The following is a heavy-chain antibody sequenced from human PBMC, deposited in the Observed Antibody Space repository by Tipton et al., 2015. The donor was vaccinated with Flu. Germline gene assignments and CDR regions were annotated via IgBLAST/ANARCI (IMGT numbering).Heavy chain of an antibody. J-gene: IGHJ5*02. CDR1: GFTVSTYS. Sequence: SLRLSCAASGFTVSTYSMIWVRQAPGKGLEWVSVIGGTVGHTYCADSVKGRFTISRDDSKNTLYLQMNSLRAEDTAVYYCARGQGANPWGQGTLVTVSS. CDR2: IGGTVGHT. CDR3: ARGQGANP. V-gene: IGHV3-23*01.